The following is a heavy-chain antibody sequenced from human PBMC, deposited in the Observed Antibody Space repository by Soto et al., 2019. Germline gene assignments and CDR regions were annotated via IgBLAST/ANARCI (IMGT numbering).Heavy chain of an antibody. CDR1: GGTFNNHL. J-gene: IGHJ4*01. V-gene: IGHV1-69*06. Sequence: SVKVSCKASGGTFNNHLISWVRQAPGQGLEWMGTIIPLFGTLIYAQKLQGRVTLSADRSTSTAYMELSGLRSDDTAVYYCASGSLYGSGSYPVDYWGQGTLVTVSS. CDR3: ASGSLYGSGSYPVDY. D-gene: IGHD3-10*01. CDR2: IIPLFGTL.